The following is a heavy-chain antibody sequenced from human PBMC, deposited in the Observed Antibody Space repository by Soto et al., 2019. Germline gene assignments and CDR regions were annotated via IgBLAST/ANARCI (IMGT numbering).Heavy chain of an antibody. J-gene: IGHJ5*02. D-gene: IGHD2-15*01. Sequence: SETLSLTCTVSGDSISSSSYYWGWIRQPPGKGLEWIGIIYYSGSTYYNPSLKSRVTISVDTSKNQFSLILSSVTAADTAVYYCARRMSKQNLFDPWGQGSLVIVSS. CDR2: IYYSGST. CDR1: GDSISSSSYY. V-gene: IGHV4-39*01. CDR3: ARRMSKQNLFDP.